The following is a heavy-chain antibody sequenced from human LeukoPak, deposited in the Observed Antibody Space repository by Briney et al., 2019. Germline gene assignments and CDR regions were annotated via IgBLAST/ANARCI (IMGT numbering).Heavy chain of an antibody. CDR1: VGSINTCY. Sequence: SEILSFTCTVSVGSINTCYWRWIRQPPRKGMEWIGYIYSSGSTNYNPSLKSRVTISLDTSKNQFSLNLSSVTAADTAVYYCARGPHFDYWGQGTLVAVSS. CDR3: ARGPHFDY. V-gene: IGHV4-59*01. J-gene: IGHJ4*02. CDR2: IYSSGST.